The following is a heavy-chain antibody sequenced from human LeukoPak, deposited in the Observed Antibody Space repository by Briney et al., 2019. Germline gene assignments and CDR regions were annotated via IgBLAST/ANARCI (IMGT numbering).Heavy chain of an antibody. D-gene: IGHD3-10*01. V-gene: IGHV4-39*02. CDR3: ARDYYGSGSLGYYYYGMDV. CDR1: AGSISSSNYY. J-gene: IGHJ6*02. CDR2: ISYRGST. Sequence: SQTLSLTCTVSAGSISSSNYYWGWLRQPPGKGLEWIGGISYRGSTYYNPSTKSRVTISADTSKNQFSLNLRSVTAADTAVYYCARDYYGSGSLGYYYYGMDVWGQGTTVTVSS.